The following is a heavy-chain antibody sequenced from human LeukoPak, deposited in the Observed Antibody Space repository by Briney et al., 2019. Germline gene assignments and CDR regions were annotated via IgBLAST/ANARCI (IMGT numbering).Heavy chain of an antibody. D-gene: IGHD1-26*01. V-gene: IGHV1-8*01. Sequence: GASVKVSCTASGYTFTSYDINWVRQATGQGLEWMGWMNPNSGNTGYAQKFQGRVTMTRNTSISTAYMELSSLRSEDTAVYYCATMRWSGSYLGNWGQGTLVTVSS. J-gene: IGHJ4*02. CDR3: ATMRWSGSYLGN. CDR1: GYTFTSYD. CDR2: MNPNSGNT.